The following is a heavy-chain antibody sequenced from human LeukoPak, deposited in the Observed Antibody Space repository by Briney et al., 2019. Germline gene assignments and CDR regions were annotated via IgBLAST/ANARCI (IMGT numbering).Heavy chain of an antibody. CDR1: GYSFSTYY. D-gene: IGHD1-1*01. V-gene: IGHV1-46*01. CDR2: INPTGGST. CDR3: AKGGLEFDS. J-gene: IGHJ5*01. Sequence: ASVKVSCKASGYSFSTYYIHWVRQAPGQGLEWMGIINPTGGSTTYAQKFQGRVTMTRDTSTSTVYMELSSLRSEDTAVYYCAKGGLEFDSWGQGTLVTVSA.